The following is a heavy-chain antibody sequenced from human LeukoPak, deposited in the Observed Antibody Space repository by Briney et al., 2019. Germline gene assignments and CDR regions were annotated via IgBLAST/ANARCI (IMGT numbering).Heavy chain of an antibody. D-gene: IGHD6-19*01. V-gene: IGHV3-30*18. CDR1: GFTFSSYG. CDR2: ISYDGSNK. CDR3: AKDLAVAGTNYYYGMDV. J-gene: IGHJ6*02. Sequence: GGSLRLSCAASGFTFSSYGMRWVRQAPGKGLEWVAVISYDGSNKYYADSVKGRFTISRDNSKNTLYLQMNSLRAEDTAVYYCAKDLAVAGTNYYYGMDVWGQGTTVTVSS.